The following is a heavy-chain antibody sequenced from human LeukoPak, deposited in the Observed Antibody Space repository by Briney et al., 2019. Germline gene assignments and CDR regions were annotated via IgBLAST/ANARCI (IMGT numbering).Heavy chain of an antibody. CDR3: AKAVAPGAISHDY. CDR2: IRTDESHQ. CDR1: GFTFSNYG. D-gene: IGHD2-2*01. J-gene: IGHJ4*02. Sequence: PGGSLRLSCVASGFTFSNYGMHWVRQAPGKGLEWVAFIRTDESHQSYADSVKGRFTISRDNSKNTLYLQMGSLRVEDTAVYYCAKAVAPGAISHDYWGQGTLVTVSS. V-gene: IGHV3-30*02.